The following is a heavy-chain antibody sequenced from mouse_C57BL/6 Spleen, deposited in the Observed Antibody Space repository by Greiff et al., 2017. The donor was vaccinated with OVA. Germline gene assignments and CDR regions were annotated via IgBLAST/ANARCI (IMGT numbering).Heavy chain of an antibody. CDR3: ARQGRYFDY. J-gene: IGHJ2*01. CDR2: ISSGGSYT. V-gene: IGHV5-6*01. Sequence: VQLKESGGDLVKPGGSLKLSCAASGFTFSSYGMSWVRQTPDKRLEWVATISSGGSYTYYPDSVKGRFTISRDNAKNTLYLQMSSLKSEDTAMYYCARQGRYFDYWGQGTTLTVSS. CDR1: GFTFSSYG.